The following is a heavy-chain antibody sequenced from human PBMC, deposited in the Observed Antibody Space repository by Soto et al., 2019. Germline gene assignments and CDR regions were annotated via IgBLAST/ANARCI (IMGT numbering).Heavy chain of an antibody. CDR2: IYWDDDK. J-gene: IGHJ4*02. CDR1: GFSLSTSGVG. V-gene: IGHV2-5*02. D-gene: IGHD3-10*01. Sequence: QITLKESGPTLVKPTQTLTLTCTLSGFSLSTSGVGVGWIRQPPGKALEWLALIYWDDDKRYSPSLKSRLTITKDTSKNQVVLTMTNMDPVDTATYYCAHRWITMVRGASLFDYWGQGTLVTVSS. CDR3: AHRWITMVRGASLFDY.